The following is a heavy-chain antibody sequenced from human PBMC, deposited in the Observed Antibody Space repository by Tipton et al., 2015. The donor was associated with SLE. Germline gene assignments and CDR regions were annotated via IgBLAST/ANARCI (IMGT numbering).Heavy chain of an antibody. V-gene: IGHV1-69*01. D-gene: IGHD6-13*01. J-gene: IGHJ4*02. CDR2: IIPIFGTA. CDR1: GYTFTGYY. CDR3: ARGGIGSSVDD. Sequence: QLVQSGAEVKKPGASVKVSCKASGYTFTGYYIHWVRQAPGQGLEWMGGIIPIFGTANYAQKFQGRVTMSTDESTCTAYMELSSLRSEDTAVYYCARGGIGSSVDDWGQGTLVTVSS.